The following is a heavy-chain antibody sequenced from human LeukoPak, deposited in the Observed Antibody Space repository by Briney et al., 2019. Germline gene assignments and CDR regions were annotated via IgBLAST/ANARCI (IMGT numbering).Heavy chain of an antibody. CDR1: GGSISGYY. CDR2: MYNSGST. V-gene: IGHV4-59*01. D-gene: IGHD5-24*01. CDR3: ARSPGDGYIPFDY. J-gene: IGHJ4*02. Sequence: SETLSLTCIVSGGSISGYYWSWVRQPPGKGLEWIGYMYNSGSTKYNPSLKSRVTISVDTSKNQFSLKLSSVTAADTAVYYCARSPGDGYIPFDYWGQGTLVTVSS.